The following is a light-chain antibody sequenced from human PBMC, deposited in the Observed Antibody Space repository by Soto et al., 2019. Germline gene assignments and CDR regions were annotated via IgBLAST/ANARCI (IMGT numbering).Light chain of an antibody. CDR3: QQYNGT. Sequence: DIQMTQSPSTLSASAGDRVTITCRASQSISSWLAWYQQKPGKAPKLLIYKASSLESGVPSRFSGSGSGTEFTLTISSLQPDDFATYYCQQYNGTFGQGTKVDIK. J-gene: IGKJ1*01. CDR2: KAS. V-gene: IGKV1-5*03. CDR1: QSISSW.